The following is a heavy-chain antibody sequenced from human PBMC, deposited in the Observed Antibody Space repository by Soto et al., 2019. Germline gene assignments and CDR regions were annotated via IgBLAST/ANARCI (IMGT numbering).Heavy chain of an antibody. V-gene: IGHV4-39*01. CDR3: GRPWGIGLTPPGP. CDR1: GASIYNTSYY. J-gene: IGHJ5*02. D-gene: IGHD6-13*01. CDR2: IYYSGKT. Sequence: SETLSLTCTVSGASIYNTSYYWGWILQSPGKGLEWIGNIYYSGKTYYSPSLKSRVSISVDASRNQFSLRLSSVTAADTAVYYCGRPWGIGLTPPGPWGQGVLVTVSS.